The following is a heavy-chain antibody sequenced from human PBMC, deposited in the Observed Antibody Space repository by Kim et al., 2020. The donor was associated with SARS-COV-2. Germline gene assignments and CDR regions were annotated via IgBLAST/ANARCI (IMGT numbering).Heavy chain of an antibody. Sequence: SQTLSLTCAISGDSVSSNRAAWNWIRQSPSRGLEWLGRTYYRSKWYNDYAVSVKSRITINPDTSKNQFSLHLNSVTPEDTAVYYCARDPHYYDISGFYVPDYYFDYWGQGTLVTVSS. J-gene: IGHJ4*02. D-gene: IGHD3-22*01. CDR2: TYYRSKWYN. CDR1: GDSVSSNRAA. V-gene: IGHV6-1*01. CDR3: ARDPHYYDISGFYVPDYYFDY.